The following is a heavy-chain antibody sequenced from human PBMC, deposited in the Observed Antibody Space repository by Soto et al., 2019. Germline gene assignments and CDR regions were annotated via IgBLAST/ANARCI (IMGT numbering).Heavy chain of an antibody. CDR1: GFTLRSYW. D-gene: IGHD3-10*01. CDR2: INSDGSST. V-gene: IGHV3-74*01. Sequence: EVQLVESGGGLVQPGGSLRLYCGASGFTLRSYWMHWVRQAPGKGLVWVSNINSDGSSTNYADSVKGRFTISRDNAKNTLYLQMNSLRADDTAVYYCATLFSSGSSLDYWGQGTLVTVSS. CDR3: ATLFSSGSSLDY. J-gene: IGHJ4*02.